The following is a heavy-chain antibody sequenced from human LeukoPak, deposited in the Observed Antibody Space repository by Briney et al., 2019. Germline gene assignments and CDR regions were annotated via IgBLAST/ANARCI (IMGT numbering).Heavy chain of an antibody. V-gene: IGHV4-59*01. CDR1: GGSISSYY. CDR2: IYYSGST. Sequence: SETLSLTCTVSGGSISSYYWSWIRQPPGKGLGWIGYIYYSGSTNYNPSLKSRVTISVDTSKNQFSLKLSSVTAADTAVYYCARDREYGLYMDVWGKGTTVTVSS. CDR3: ARDREYGLYMDV. J-gene: IGHJ6*03. D-gene: IGHD3-10*01.